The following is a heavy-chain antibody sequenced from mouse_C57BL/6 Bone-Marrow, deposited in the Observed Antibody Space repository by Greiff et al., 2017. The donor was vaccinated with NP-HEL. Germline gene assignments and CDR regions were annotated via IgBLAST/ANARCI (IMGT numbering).Heavy chain of an antibody. CDR2: IDPSARYT. CDR3: AKIYPDY. J-gene: IGHJ2*01. Sequence: QVQLQQPGAELVKPGASVQLSCKASGYTFPSSWMQWVNQRPGQGLEWIGEIDPSARYTNYNPKFKGKATLTVDTSSSTAYMQLSSLTSEDSAVYYCAKIYPDYWGQGTTLTVSS. V-gene: IGHV1-50*01. CDR1: GYTFPSSW. D-gene: IGHD1-1*01.